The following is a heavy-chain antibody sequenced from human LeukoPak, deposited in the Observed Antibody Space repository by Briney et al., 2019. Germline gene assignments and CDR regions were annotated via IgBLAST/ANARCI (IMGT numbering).Heavy chain of an antibody. Sequence: SETLSLTCTVSGDSISSSYWSWIRQPPGKGLEWIGYIYYTGITNYNPSLKSRVTMSLDTSKNQFSLKLNSVTAADTAVYYCARSTGAFDYWGQGALVTVSS. J-gene: IGHJ4*02. CDR3: ARSTGAFDY. CDR1: GDSISSSY. CDR2: IYYTGIT. V-gene: IGHV4-59*01.